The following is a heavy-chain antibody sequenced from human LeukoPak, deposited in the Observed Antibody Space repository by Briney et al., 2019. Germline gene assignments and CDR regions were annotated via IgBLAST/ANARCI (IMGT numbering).Heavy chain of an antibody. D-gene: IGHD1-7*01. Sequence: PSETLSPTCTVSGGSISGYYWSWIRQLPGKGLEWIGYIFYSGSTNSNPSLKSRLTMSVDTSKNQFSLKLNSVTAADTAVYYCARGARGNYVVFDYWGQGTLVTVSS. CDR3: ARGARGNYVVFDY. CDR2: IFYSGST. J-gene: IGHJ4*02. V-gene: IGHV4-59*01. CDR1: GGSISGYY.